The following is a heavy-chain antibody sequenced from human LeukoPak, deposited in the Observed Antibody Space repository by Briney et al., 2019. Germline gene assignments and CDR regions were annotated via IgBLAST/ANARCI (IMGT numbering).Heavy chain of an antibody. CDR3: ARDTPQHLKWFDY. Sequence: GASVKVSCKASGYTLNKFGMSWVRQAPGQGLEWLGWINTYNGNTKLGEKFQGRVTITTDASTSTVYMELTSLRTDDTAVYFCARDTPQHLKWFDYWGQGTLVTVSS. CDR1: GYTLNKFG. CDR2: INTYNGNT. J-gene: IGHJ4*02. V-gene: IGHV1-18*01. D-gene: IGHD6-13*01.